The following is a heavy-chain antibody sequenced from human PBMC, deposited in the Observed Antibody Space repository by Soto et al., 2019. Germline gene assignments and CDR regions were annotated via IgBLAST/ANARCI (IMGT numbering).Heavy chain of an antibody. CDR2: ISGSGGST. J-gene: IGHJ4*02. V-gene: IGHV3-23*01. CDR3: PKAPAPIPGIYSLPAY. CDR1: GFTFSSYA. Sequence: GGSLRLSCAASGFTFSSYAMSWVRQAPGKGLEWVSAISGSGGSTYYADSVKGRFTISRDNSKNTLYLQMNSLRAEDTAVYYFPKAPAPIPGIYSLPAYRAQGTPVPVSP. D-gene: IGHD3-10*01.